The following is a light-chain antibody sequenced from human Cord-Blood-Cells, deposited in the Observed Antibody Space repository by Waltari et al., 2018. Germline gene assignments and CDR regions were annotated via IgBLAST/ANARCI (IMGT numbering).Light chain of an antibody. V-gene: IGLV2-11*01. CDR3: CSYAGSWV. CDR2: DVS. Sequence: QSALTQPPPVSGPPVQSVTISCTGTSSDVGGSNYVSWYQQHPGKAPKLMIYDVSKRPSGVPDRFSGSKSGNTASLTISGLQAEDEADYYCCSYAGSWVFGGGTKLTVL. CDR1: SSDVGGSNY. J-gene: IGLJ3*02.